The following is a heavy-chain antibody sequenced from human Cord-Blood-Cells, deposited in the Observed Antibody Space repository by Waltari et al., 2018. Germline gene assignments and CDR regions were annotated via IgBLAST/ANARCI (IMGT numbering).Heavy chain of an antibody. Sequence: QVQLVQSGAEVKKPGASVKVSCKASGYTFTGYYMHWVRQAPGQGLEWMGWRNTNSGGTKYAQKCQGRVTRTRDTSISTAYMGLSRLRSDDTAVYYCARGGIEYSSSLVNPDYFDYWGQGTLVTVSS. CDR2: RNTNSGGT. V-gene: IGHV1-2*02. CDR3: ARGGIEYSSSLVNPDYFDY. D-gene: IGHD6-6*01. CDR1: GYTFTGYY. J-gene: IGHJ4*02.